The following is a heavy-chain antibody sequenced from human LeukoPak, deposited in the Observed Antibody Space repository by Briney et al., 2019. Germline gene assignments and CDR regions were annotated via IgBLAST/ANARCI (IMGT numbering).Heavy chain of an antibody. CDR3: ARVARCSGGSCYSVFDY. CDR1: GGSISGYY. D-gene: IGHD2-15*01. Sequence: SETLSLTCTVSGGSISGYYWSWSRQPPGKGVEWIGNLYYMRGAWYKSSLKSRVTTSVDTSRNEFSLKLSAVTAADTAVYYCARVARCSGGSCYSVFDYWGQGTLVTVSS. CDR2: LYYMRGA. V-gene: IGHV4-59*12. J-gene: IGHJ4*02.